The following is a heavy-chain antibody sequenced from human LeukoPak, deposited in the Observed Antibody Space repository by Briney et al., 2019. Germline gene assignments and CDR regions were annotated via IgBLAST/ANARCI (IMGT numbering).Heavy chain of an antibody. CDR2: INPSGGGT. Sequence: ASVKVSCKASGYTFTSYYMHWVRQAPGQGLEWMGIINPSGGGTRYAQKFQGRVTMTRDTSASTVYMELSSLRSEDTAVYYCAREAGLGGTTNDAFDIWGQGTMVT. D-gene: IGHD4-23*01. J-gene: IGHJ3*02. CDR3: AREAGLGGTTNDAFDI. V-gene: IGHV1-46*01. CDR1: GYTFTSYY.